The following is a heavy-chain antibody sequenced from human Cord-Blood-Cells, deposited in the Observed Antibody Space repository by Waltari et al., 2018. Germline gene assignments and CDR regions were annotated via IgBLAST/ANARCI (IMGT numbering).Heavy chain of an antibody. CDR1: GGSIRRYY. CDR2: IYYSGST. D-gene: IGHD3-22*01. Sequence: QVQLQESGPGLVKPSETLSLTCTVSGGSIRRYYWSWIRPPPGKGLEWIGYIYYSGSTNYNPSLKSRVTISVDTSKNQFSLKLSSVTAADTAVYYCARLSYYDSSDLGTYYYYGMDVWGQGTTVTVSS. J-gene: IGHJ6*02. CDR3: ARLSYYDSSDLGTYYYYGMDV. V-gene: IGHV4-59*08.